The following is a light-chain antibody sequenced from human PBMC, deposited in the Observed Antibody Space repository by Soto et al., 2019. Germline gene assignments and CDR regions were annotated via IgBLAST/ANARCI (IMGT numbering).Light chain of an antibody. CDR3: QQFIL. CDR1: QGISSA. CDR2: DAS. Sequence: AIQLTQSPSSLSASVGDRVTITCRASQGISSALAWYQQKPGKAPKLLIYDASSLESGVPSRFSGGGSGTDFTLTISSLQPEDFATYYCQQFILFGGGTKVDIK. J-gene: IGKJ4*01. V-gene: IGKV1-13*02.